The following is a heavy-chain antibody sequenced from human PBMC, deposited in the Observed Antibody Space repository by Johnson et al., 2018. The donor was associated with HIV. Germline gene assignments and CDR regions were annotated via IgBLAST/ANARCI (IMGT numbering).Heavy chain of an antibody. V-gene: IGHV3-9*01. D-gene: IGHD1-26*01. CDR2: ITWNSGST. Sequence: VQLLESGGGLVQPGRSLRLSCAASGFTFDDYSMHWVRQAPGKGLEWVSGITWNSGSTGYADSVKGRFTISRDNSNNTLYLQMNSLRAEDTAIYYCAKGLWGGSYPHDAYDIWGQGTMVTVSS. CDR3: AKGLWGGSYPHDAYDI. CDR1: GFTFDDYS. J-gene: IGHJ3*02.